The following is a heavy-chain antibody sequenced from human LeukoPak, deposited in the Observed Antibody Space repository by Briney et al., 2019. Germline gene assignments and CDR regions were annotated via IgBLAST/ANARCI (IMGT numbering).Heavy chain of an antibody. CDR1: GGSISSSSFISSSSYY. D-gene: IGHD3-10*01. Sequence: PSETLSLTCIVSGGSISSSSFISSSSYYWGWIRQPPGKGLEWIGYIYYSGSTNYNPSLKSRVTISVDTSKNQFSLKLSSVTAADTAVYYCAGGYGSGSYFDYWGQGTLVTVSS. CDR3: AGGYGSGSYFDY. V-gene: IGHV4-61*05. CDR2: IYYSGST. J-gene: IGHJ4*02.